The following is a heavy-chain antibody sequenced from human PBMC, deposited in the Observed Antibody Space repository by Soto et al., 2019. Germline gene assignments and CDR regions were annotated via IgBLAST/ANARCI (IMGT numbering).Heavy chain of an antibody. CDR2: IYHSGNT. D-gene: IGHD3-3*02. CDR3: ARVKLAGRGSFHD. J-gene: IGHJ4*02. Sequence: ASETLSLTCAVSGYSITNGYYLGWIRQPPGKGLEWIGSIYHSGNTYYNPSLKSRVTLSIDTSKNQFSLKLRSVTAADTAMYYCARVKLAGRGSFHDWGQGTLVTVSS. CDR1: GYSITNGYY. V-gene: IGHV4-38-2*01.